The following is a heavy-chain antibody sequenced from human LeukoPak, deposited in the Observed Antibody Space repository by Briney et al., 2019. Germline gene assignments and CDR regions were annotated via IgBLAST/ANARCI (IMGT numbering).Heavy chain of an antibody. J-gene: IGHJ6*04. CDR3: VRASHIVVVPAATHYYYGMDV. CDR1: GGTFSSYA. Sequence: SVKVSCKASGGTFSSYAISWVRQAPGQGLEWMGGIIPIFGTANYAQKFQGRVTITADESTSTAYMELSSLRSEDTAVYYCVRASHIVVVPAATHYYYGMDVWGKGTTVTVSS. D-gene: IGHD2-2*01. V-gene: IGHV1-69*13. CDR2: IIPIFGTA.